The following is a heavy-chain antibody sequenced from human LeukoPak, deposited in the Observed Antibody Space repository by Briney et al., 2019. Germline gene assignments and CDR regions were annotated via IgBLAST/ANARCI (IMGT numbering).Heavy chain of an antibody. CDR1: GFTFDDYA. J-gene: IGHJ6*02. CDR2: ISWNSGGI. V-gene: IGHV3-9*01. CDR3: AKDRVGYYYYGMDV. Sequence: PGRSLRLSCAASGFTFDDYAMHCVWQAPGKGLEWVSGISWNSGGIGYADSVKCRFTITSDNAKNSLYLQMNSLRAEDTALYYCAKDRVGYYYYGMDVWGQGTTVTVSS.